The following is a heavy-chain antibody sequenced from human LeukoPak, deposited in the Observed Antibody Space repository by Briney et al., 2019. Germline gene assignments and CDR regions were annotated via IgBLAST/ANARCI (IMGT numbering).Heavy chain of an antibody. V-gene: IGHV1-69*01. D-gene: IGHD4-11*01. CDR1: GGTFSSYA. J-gene: IGHJ6*03. CDR2: IIPIFGTA. CDR3: ASVTVTTWAPDGHMDV. Sequence: GSSVKVSCKASGGTFSSYAISWVRQAPGQGLEWMGGIIPIFGTANYAQKFQGRVTITADESTSTAYMEVSSLRIEDTAVYYCASVTVTTWAPDGHMDVWGKGTTVTVSS.